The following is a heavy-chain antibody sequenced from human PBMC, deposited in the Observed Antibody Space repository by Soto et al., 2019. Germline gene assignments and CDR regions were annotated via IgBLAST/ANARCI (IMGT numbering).Heavy chain of an antibody. Sequence: EVQLLESGGGLVQPGGSLRLSCAASGFTFSSYAMSWVRQAPGEGLEWVSAISGGGSSTYYADSVKGRFTISRGNSKNTLYLQMNSLRAEDTAVYYCAKDDPGELLPTCFDPWGQGTLVTVSS. CDR1: GFTFSSYA. CDR3: AKDDPGELLPTCFDP. J-gene: IGHJ5*02. CDR2: ISGGGSST. V-gene: IGHV3-23*01. D-gene: IGHD1-26*01.